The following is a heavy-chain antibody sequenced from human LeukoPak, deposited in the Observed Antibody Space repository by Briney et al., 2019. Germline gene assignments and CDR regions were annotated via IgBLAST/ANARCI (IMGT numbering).Heavy chain of an antibody. Sequence: PSETLSLTCTVSGYSISSGYFWGWMRQPPGKGLEWIGSIYQSETAHYNPSLKSRVTISVDTSKNQFSLKLRSVMAADTAVYYCARASYSYDINGWVPFDYWGQGTLVTVSS. J-gene: IGHJ4*02. D-gene: IGHD3-22*01. CDR1: GYSISSGYF. CDR3: ARASYSYDINGWVPFDY. CDR2: IYQSETA. V-gene: IGHV4-38-2*02.